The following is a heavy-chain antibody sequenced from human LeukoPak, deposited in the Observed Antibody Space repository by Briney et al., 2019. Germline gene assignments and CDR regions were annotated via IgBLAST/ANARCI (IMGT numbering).Heavy chain of an antibody. D-gene: IGHD3-3*02. CDR1: GFTFSDYW. CDR3: AGDPGFSSFDY. J-gene: IGHJ4*02. Sequence: GGSLRLSCAVSGFTFSDYWVTWVRQTPGKGPEFVANINRDGSVKNYVDSVKGRFTISRDNAKNSLYLQMTSLRVDDTAIYYCAGDPGFSSFDYWGQGILVTVSS. CDR2: INRDGSVK. V-gene: IGHV3-7*01.